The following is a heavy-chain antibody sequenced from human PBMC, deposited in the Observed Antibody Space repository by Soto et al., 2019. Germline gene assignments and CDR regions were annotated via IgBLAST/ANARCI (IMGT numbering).Heavy chain of an antibody. J-gene: IGHJ5*02. CDR3: ARWWSGSRQGFDP. CDR1: GGSISSSNW. CDR2: IYHSGST. V-gene: IGHV4-4*02. D-gene: IGHD3-3*01. Sequence: SETLSLTCAVSGGSISSSNWWSWVRQPPGKGLEWIGEIYHSGSTNYNPSLKSRVTISVDKSKNQFSLKLSSVTAADTAVYYCARWWSGSRQGFDPWGQGTLVTVSS.